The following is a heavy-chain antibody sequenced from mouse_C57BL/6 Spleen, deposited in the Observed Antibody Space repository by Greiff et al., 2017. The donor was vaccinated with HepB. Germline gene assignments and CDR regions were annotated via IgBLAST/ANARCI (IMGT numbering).Heavy chain of an antibody. Sequence: VHVKQSGAELVRPGASVKLSCTASGFNIKDDYMHWVKQRPEQGLEWIGWIDPENGDTEYASKFQGKATITADTSSNTAYLQLSSLTSEDTAVYYCTTYYYGSSYWGQGTTLTVSS. CDR2: IDPENGDT. D-gene: IGHD1-1*01. CDR3: TTYYYGSSY. J-gene: IGHJ2*01. V-gene: IGHV14-4*01. CDR1: GFNIKDDY.